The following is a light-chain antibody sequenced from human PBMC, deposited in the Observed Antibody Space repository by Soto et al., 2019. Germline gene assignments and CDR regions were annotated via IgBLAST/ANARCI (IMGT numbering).Light chain of an antibody. J-gene: IGKJ1*01. CDR3: WSDRRLPCT. V-gene: IGKV1-27*01. CDR1: QGVSYY. CDR2: AAS. Sequence: DIQMTQSPSSLSASVGDRDTITCRASQGVSYYLAWYQQKPGKVPKLLIYAASTLQSGVPSRFSGSGSGTDFPLIASSRQAEYVATLYCWSDRRLPCTFGQATKVEIK.